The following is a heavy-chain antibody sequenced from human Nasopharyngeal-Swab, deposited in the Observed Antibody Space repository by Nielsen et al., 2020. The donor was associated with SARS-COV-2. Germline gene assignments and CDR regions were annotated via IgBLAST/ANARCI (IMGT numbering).Heavy chain of an antibody. CDR3: ARDERSGWNLNGMDV. V-gene: IGHV4-61*01. CDR1: GDSISTRTYY. D-gene: IGHD6-19*01. CDR2: IYNSGST. Sequence: SETLSLTCTVSGDSISTRTYYWTWLRQSPGKGLEWIGYIYNSGSTNYNPSLKSRVTMSVDTSKNQFSLHLSSVSPADTAVYYCARDERSGWNLNGMDVWGQGTTVTVSS. J-gene: IGHJ6*02.